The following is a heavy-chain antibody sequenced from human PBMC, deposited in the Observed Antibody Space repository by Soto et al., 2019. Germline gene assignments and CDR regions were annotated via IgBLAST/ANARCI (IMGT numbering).Heavy chain of an antibody. CDR1: GGSISSYY. CDR2: IYYSGST. V-gene: IGHV4-59*08. Sequence: SETLSLTCTVSGGSISSYYWSWIRQPPGKGLEWIGYIYYSGSTNYNPSLKSRVTISVDTSKNQFSLKLSSVTAADTAVYYCAILGYDILTGYYSPHAFDIWGQGTMVTVSS. D-gene: IGHD3-9*01. CDR3: AILGYDILTGYYSPHAFDI. J-gene: IGHJ3*02.